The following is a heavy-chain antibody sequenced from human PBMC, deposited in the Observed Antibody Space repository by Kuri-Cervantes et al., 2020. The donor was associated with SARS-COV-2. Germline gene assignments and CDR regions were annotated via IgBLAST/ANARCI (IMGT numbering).Heavy chain of an antibody. CDR3: ARESLGSGTLSGFYYMDV. CDR2: IIPVFGIA. D-gene: IGHD3-10*01. Sequence: LVKVSCKASGGTFSSYAISWVRQAPGQGLEWMGGIIPVFGIANYSQKFQGRVTITADESTSTAYMELSSLRSEDTAVFYCARESLGSGTLSGFYYMDVWGKGTTVTVSS. CDR1: GGTFSSYA. V-gene: IGHV1-69*13. J-gene: IGHJ6*03.